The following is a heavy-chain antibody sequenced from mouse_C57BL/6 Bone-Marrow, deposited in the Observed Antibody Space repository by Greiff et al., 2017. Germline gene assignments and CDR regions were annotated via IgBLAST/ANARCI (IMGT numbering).Heavy chain of an antibody. J-gene: IGHJ2*01. CDR1: GYTFTSYG. D-gene: IGHD2-1*01. CDR3: ARKGCIWYDD. V-gene: IGHV1-81*01. Sequence: QVQLQQSGAELARPGASVKLSCKASGYTFTSYGISWVKQRTGQGLEWIGEIYPRSGNTYYNEKFKGKATRTADKSSSTAYMELRSLASEDSAVYFCARKGCIWYDDWGQGTTLTVSS. CDR2: IYPRSGNT.